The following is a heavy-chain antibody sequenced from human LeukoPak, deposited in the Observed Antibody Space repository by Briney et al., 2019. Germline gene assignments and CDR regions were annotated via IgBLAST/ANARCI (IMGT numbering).Heavy chain of an antibody. CDR1: GFTFSSYA. CDR2: ISGSGGST. Sequence: GGSLRLSCAASGFTFSSYAMSWVRQAPGKGLEWVSAISGSGGSTYYADSVKGRFTISRDNSKNTLYLQMNSLRAEDTAVYYCAKGLLYGSGSEGHALDIWGQGTMVTVSS. J-gene: IGHJ3*02. D-gene: IGHD3-10*01. CDR3: AKGLLYGSGSEGHALDI. V-gene: IGHV3-23*01.